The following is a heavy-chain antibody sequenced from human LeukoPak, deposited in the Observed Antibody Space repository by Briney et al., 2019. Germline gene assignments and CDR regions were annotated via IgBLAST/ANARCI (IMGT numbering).Heavy chain of an antibody. D-gene: IGHD2-21*01. V-gene: IGHV4-61*02. CDR2: IYTSGST. CDR1: GGSISSDSYY. CDR3: ARDRVVVVPRRKYYFDY. Sequence: SQTLSLTCIVSGGSISSDSYYWSWIRQPAGKGLEWIRRIYTSGSTNYNPSLKSRGTISVDTSKNQFSLKLSPVTAADTALYYCARDRVVVVPRRKYYFDYWGQGTLVTVSS. J-gene: IGHJ4*02.